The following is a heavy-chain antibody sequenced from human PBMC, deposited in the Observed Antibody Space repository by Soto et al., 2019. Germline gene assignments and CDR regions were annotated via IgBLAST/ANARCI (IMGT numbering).Heavy chain of an antibody. CDR2: IIPILGIA. CDR3: ARDWLGYCSGGSCYSGSV. V-gene: IGHV1-69*08. D-gene: IGHD2-15*01. CDR1: GGTFSSYT. J-gene: IGHJ4*02. Sequence: QVQLVQSGAEVKKPGSSVKVSCKASGGTFSSYTISWVRQAPGQGLEWMGRIIPILGIANYAQKFQGRVTITAAKSTSTAYMELSSLRSEDTAVYYCARDWLGYCSGGSCYSGSVWGQGTLVTVSS.